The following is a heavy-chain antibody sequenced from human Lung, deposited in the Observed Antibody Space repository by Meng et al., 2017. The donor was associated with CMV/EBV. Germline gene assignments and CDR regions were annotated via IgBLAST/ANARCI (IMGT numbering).Heavy chain of an antibody. CDR1: TFTFSSFI. Sequence: GGSLRLXXAASTFTFSSFIIHWVRQAPGRGLEWVTVVSHDGTNEYYADSVNGRFTCSRDNSRRILYLQMNRMGVEDTAVYYCATDGSRSPYYSYGMDVWGQGTTVTVSS. CDR2: VSHDGTNE. D-gene: IGHD2-2*01. V-gene: IGHV3-30*03. J-gene: IGHJ6*02. CDR3: ATDGSRSPYYSYGMDV.